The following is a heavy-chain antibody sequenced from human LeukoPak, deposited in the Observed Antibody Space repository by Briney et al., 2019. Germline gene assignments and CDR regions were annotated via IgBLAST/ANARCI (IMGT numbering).Heavy chain of an antibody. CDR1: GGSISIYY. CDR3: ARGRAGDY. Sequence: SGPTLVNPSETLSLTCTVSGGSISIYYWSWIRQPPGRGLEWIGYIYYSGGTNYNPSLKSRVTISVDTSKNQFSLKLSSVTAADTAVYYCARGRAGDYWGQGTLVTVSS. CDR2: IYYSGGT. V-gene: IGHV4-59*01. D-gene: IGHD6-19*01. J-gene: IGHJ4*02.